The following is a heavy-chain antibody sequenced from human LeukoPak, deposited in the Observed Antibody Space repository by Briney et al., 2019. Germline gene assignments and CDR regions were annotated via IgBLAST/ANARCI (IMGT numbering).Heavy chain of an antibody. CDR1: GGSMSNVY. CDR2: IYYSGTP. J-gene: IGHJ4*02. CDR3: ARVVKVGRGGYTYYFDY. V-gene: IGHV4-59*01. Sequence: KTSETLSLTCTVSGGSMSNVYWSWIRQPPGKGLEWLAAIYYSGTPTYNPSLKRRATISVDSSKNQFSLKVRSVTAADTAMYYCARVVKVGRGGYTYYFDYWGQGTLVTVSS. D-gene: IGHD5-24*01.